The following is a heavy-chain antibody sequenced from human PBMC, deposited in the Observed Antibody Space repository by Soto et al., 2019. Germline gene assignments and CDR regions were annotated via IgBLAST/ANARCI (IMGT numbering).Heavy chain of an antibody. J-gene: IGHJ4*02. CDR2: ISAYNGNT. D-gene: IGHD3-10*01. Sequence: QVQLVQSGAEVKKPGASVKVSCKASGYTFTSYGISWVRQAPGQGLEWMGWISAYNGNTNYAQKLQGRVTMTTDSSTSIACMELRSLRSDDTAVYYCARVYRITMVRGELSEYWGQGTLVTVSS. V-gene: IGHV1-18*01. CDR1: GYTFTSYG. CDR3: ARVYRITMVRGELSEY.